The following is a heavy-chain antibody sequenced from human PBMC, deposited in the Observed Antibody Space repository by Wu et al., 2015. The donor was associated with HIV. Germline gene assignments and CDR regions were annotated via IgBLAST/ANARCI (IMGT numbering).Heavy chain of an antibody. J-gene: IGHJ3*02. D-gene: IGHD2-15*01. CDR2: TNLNTGGT. CDR3: ARDELFRVDDAFDM. CDR1: GYTFKSYG. V-gene: IGHV1-2*02. Sequence: QVQLEQSGGEVRNIGASIKVSCKASGYTFKSYGISWVRQAPGQGLEWMGWTNLNTGGTNYAPKFQGRVTMTRDTSISTAYIELGGLTSDDTAVYYCARDELFRVDDAFDMWGQGTMVTVSS.